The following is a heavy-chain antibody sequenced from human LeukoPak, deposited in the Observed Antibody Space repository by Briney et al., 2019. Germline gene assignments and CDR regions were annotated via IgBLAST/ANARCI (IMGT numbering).Heavy chain of an antibody. J-gene: IGHJ4*02. CDR2: IYYSGST. CDR3: ARDSSGWDLAY. V-gene: IGHV4-39*07. CDR1: GGSISSSSYY. D-gene: IGHD6-19*01. Sequence: SETLSLTCTVSGGSISSSSYYWGWIRQPPGKGLEWIGSIYYSGSTYYNPSLKSRVTISVDTPKNQFSLKLSSVTAADTAVYYCARDSSGWDLAYWGQGTLVTVSS.